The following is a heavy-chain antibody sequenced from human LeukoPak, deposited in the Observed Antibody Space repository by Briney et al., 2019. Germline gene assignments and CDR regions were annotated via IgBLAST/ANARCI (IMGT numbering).Heavy chain of an antibody. V-gene: IGHV1-18*01. CDR3: ARVDYYDSSGYTVKYSDY. CDR2: ISAYNGNT. CDR1: GYTFTSYG. J-gene: IGHJ4*02. Sequence: ASVKASCKASGYTFTSYGISWVRQAPGQGLEWMGWISAYNGNTNYAQKLQGRVTMTTDTSTSTAYMELRSLRSDDTAVYYCARVDYYDSSGYTVKYSDYWGQGTLVTVSS. D-gene: IGHD3-22*01.